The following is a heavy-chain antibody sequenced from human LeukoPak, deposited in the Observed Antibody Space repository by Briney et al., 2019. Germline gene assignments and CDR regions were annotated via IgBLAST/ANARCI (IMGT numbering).Heavy chain of an antibody. CDR2: IYHSGST. V-gene: IGHV4-38-2*01. Sequence: SETLSLTCAVSGYSISSGYYWGWIRQPPGKGLEWIGSIYHSGSTYYNPSLKSRVTISVDTSKNQFSLKLSSVTAADTAVYYCARGLRPRGVWGSYRFFDYWGQGTLVTVSS. CDR3: ARGLRPRGVWGSYRFFDY. D-gene: IGHD3-16*02. J-gene: IGHJ4*02. CDR1: GYSISSGYY.